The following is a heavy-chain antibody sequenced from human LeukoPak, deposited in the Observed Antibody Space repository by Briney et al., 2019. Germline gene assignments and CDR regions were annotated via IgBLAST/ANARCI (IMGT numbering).Heavy chain of an antibody. V-gene: IGHV5-51*01. Sequence: LGESLKISCKGSGYSFTSYWIGWVRQMPGKGLEWMGIIYPGDPDTRYSPSFQGQVTISADKSISTAYLQWSSLKASDTAMYYCARLAYDSSGYYYYFDYWGQGTLVTVSS. CDR3: ARLAYDSSGYYYYFDY. J-gene: IGHJ4*02. D-gene: IGHD3-22*01. CDR2: IYPGDPDT. CDR1: GYSFTSYW.